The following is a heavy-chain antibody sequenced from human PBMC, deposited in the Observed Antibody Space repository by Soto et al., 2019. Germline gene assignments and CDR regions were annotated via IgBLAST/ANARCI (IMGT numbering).Heavy chain of an antibody. J-gene: IGHJ4*02. D-gene: IGHD2-2*01. Sequence: TRSLTCTVAGDSITSGACSWSWIRQPPGKGLEWLGYIYRTGNTHYSPSLKSRVSISQDRSKNQFSLELTSVTAADTAVYYCARGDYQYSIDYWGQETLVTAPQ. CDR2: IYRTGNT. V-gene: IGHV4-30-2*01. CDR3: ARGDYQYSIDY. CDR1: GDSITSGACS.